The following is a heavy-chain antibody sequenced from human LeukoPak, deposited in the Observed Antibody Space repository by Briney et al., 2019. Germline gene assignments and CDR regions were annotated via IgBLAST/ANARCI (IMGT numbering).Heavy chain of an antibody. CDR2: IRSKAYGGTT. CDR1: GFTFGDYA. D-gene: IGHD3-3*01. V-gene: IGHV3-49*03. J-gene: IGHJ4*02. CDR3: TRDGGEDYDFWSGYYYVPGY. Sequence: GGSLRLSCTASGFTFGDYAMSWFRQAPGKGLEWVGFIRSKAYGGTTEYAASVKGRFTISRDDSKSIAYLQMNSLRTEDTAVYYCTRDGGEDYDFWSGYYYVPGYWGQGTLATVSS.